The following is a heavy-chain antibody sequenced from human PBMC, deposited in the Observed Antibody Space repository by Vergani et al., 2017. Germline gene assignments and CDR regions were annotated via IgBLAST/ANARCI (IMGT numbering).Heavy chain of an antibody. CDR3: ARDRSGRLSDFDY. D-gene: IGHD6-19*01. Sequence: QVQLVQSGGGVVQPGRSLSLSCAASGFPFSGSGMHWVRRTPGGGLEWVALIWYDGTKKHYADSVKGRFTISRDNSKNTLYLEMNSLGVEDTAVYYCARDRSGRLSDFDYGGQGTLVTVSS. CDR2: IWYDGTKK. V-gene: IGHV3-33*01. J-gene: IGHJ4*02. CDR1: GFPFSGSG.